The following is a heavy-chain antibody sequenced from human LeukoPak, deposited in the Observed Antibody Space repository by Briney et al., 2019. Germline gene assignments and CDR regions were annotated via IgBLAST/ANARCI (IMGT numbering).Heavy chain of an antibody. J-gene: IGHJ4*02. CDR3: ASVYSSTSWDY. D-gene: IGHD6-13*01. CDR2: IFPADSDT. V-gene: IGHV5-51*01. Sequence: KHGESLKISCRASGYSFATYWIGWVGQMPGKGLEWMGVIFPADSDTRYSPSFQGQVTISADKSITTAYLQWSSLKAADTAIYYCASVYSSTSWDYWGQGTLVTVSS. CDR1: GYSFATYW.